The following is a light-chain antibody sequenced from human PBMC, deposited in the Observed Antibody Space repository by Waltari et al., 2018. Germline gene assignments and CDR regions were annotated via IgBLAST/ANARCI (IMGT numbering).Light chain of an antibody. J-gene: IGLJ2*01. V-gene: IGLV3-1*01. CDR3: QTWANYSVF. Sequence: SYDLIQPPSVSVSPVQTVSITCSGDQLGDKFTSWYQQTPGQSPVLVIYHDKKRPSGIPERFSGSNSGNTVTLTISGTQTLDEADYYCQTWANYSVFFGGGTKLTVL. CDR2: HDK. CDR1: QLGDKF.